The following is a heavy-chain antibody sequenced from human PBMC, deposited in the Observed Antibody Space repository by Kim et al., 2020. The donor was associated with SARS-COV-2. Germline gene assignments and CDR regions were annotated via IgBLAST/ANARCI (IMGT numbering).Heavy chain of an antibody. J-gene: IGHJ4*02. D-gene: IGHD7-27*01. Sequence: SETLSLTCTVYGGSFSSHFWAWIRQPPGGGLEWIGEINHSGAATYNPSLKRRLSISLDTSKQQFSLNLSSVAAADTGVYFCARASLSAGDSYFSYWGPGT. CDR2: INHSGAA. V-gene: IGHV4-34*01. CDR3: ARASLSAGDSYFSY. CDR1: GGSFSSHF.